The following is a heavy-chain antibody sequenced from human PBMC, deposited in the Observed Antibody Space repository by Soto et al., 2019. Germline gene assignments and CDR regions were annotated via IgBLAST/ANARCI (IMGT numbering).Heavy chain of an antibody. CDR2: ISGSGGST. CDR3: AKSPLTGTKYYFDY. J-gene: IGHJ4*02. V-gene: IGHV3-23*01. Sequence: WGSLRVSCASSGFTFSSYAMSWVRQAPGKGLDLVSAISGSGGSTYYADSVKGRFTISRDNSKNTLYRQMNSLRAEDTAVYYRAKSPLTGTKYYFDYWGQGTLVTVSS. D-gene: IGHD1-20*01. CDR1: GFTFSSYA.